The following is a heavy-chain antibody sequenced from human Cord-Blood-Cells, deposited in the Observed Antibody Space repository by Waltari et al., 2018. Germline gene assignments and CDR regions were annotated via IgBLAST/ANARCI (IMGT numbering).Heavy chain of an antibody. Sequence: QVQLVQYGAEVKKPGASVTFSCKASGYPFTGYYMPWVRQATGQGLEWMGVLNPNSGGTNYAQEFQGRDTKTRDTSISTAYMELSRLRSDDTAVYYCARDAYCSSTSCYDWFDPWGQGTLVTVSS. D-gene: IGHD2-2*01. J-gene: IGHJ5*02. CDR3: ARDAYCSSTSCYDWFDP. CDR2: LNPNSGGT. V-gene: IGHV1-2*02. CDR1: GYPFTGYY.